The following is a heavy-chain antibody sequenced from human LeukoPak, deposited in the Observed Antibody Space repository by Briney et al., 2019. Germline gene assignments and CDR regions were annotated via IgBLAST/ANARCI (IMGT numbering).Heavy chain of an antibody. J-gene: IGHJ6*02. D-gene: IGHD5-18*01. CDR2: INPSGGST. Sequence: AASVKVSCKASGYTFTSYYIHWVRQAPGQGLEWMGIINPSGGSTSYAQKFQGRVTMTRDTSTSTVYMELSSLRSEDTAVYYCARESSATAMVTSYYYGMDVWGQGTTVTVSS. V-gene: IGHV1-46*01. CDR3: ARESSATAMVTSYYYGMDV. CDR1: GYTFTSYY.